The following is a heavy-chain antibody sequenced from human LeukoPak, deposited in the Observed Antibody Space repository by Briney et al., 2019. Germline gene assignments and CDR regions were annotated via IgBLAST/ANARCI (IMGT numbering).Heavy chain of an antibody. D-gene: IGHD1-26*01. CDR2: INSDGSST. CDR3: ARGWWDVQESWYNYGMDV. Sequence: GGSLRLSCAASGFTFSSYWMHWVRQAPGKGLVWVSRINSDGSSTSYADSVKGRFTISRDNAKNTLYLQMNSLRAEDTAVYYCARGWWDVQESWYNYGMDVWGQGTTVTVSS. V-gene: IGHV3-74*01. CDR1: GFTFSSYW. J-gene: IGHJ6*02.